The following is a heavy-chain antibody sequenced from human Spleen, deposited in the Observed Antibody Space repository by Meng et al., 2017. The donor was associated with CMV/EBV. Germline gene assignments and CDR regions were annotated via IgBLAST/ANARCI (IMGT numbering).Heavy chain of an antibody. Sequence: GESLKISCGASGFTLSLYWMGWVRQAPGKGLEWVANMKQDGSENYYVDSVKGRFTIARDNAKNSLYLQMNSLRAEDTAVYYCVRFGVPYGMDVWGQGTTVTVSS. CDR3: VRFGVPYGMDV. CDR2: MKQDGSEN. J-gene: IGHJ6*02. D-gene: IGHD3-3*01. V-gene: IGHV3-7*01. CDR1: GFTLSLYW.